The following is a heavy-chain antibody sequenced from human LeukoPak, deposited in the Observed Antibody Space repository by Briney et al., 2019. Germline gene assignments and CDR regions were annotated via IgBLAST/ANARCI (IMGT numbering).Heavy chain of an antibody. V-gene: IGHV3-21*01. CDR2: ISSSSYI. CDR1: GFTFSSYS. J-gene: IGHJ5*02. Sequence: PGGSLRLSCAASGFTFSSYSMNWVRQAPGKGLEWVSSISSSSYIYYADSVKGRFTISRDNAKNSLYLQMNSLRAEDTAVYYCARGDIVVVPAAPGFDPWGQGTLVTVSS. CDR3: ARGDIVVVPAAPGFDP. D-gene: IGHD2-2*01.